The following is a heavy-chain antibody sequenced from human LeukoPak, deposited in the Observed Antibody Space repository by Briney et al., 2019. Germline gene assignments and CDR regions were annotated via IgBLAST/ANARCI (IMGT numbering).Heavy chain of an antibody. CDR1: GYSISSGYY. J-gene: IGHJ6*03. V-gene: IGHV4-38-2*02. CDR3: ARETSQKGTHYMDV. Sequence: SETLSLTCTVSGYSISSGYYWGWIRQPPGKGLEWIGSIYHSGSTYYNPSLKSRVTISVDTSKNQFSLKLSSVTAADTAVFYCARETSQKGTHYMDVWGKGTTVTISS. CDR2: IYHSGST. D-gene: IGHD3-10*01.